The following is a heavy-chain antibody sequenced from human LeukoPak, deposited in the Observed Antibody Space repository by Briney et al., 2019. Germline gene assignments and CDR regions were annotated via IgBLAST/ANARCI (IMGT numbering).Heavy chain of an antibody. V-gene: IGHV3-30*02. CDR2: IHYDGSNK. J-gene: IGHJ5*02. CDR1: GFTFSSFG. D-gene: IGHD3-10*01. Sequence: GGSLRLSCAASGFTFSSFGMHWVRQAPGKGLEWVAFIHYDGSNKYYVDSVKGRFTVYRDNSKNRLYLQMNSLRAEDTAVYFCAKDRTPYGSGHNWFDPWGQGTLVTVSS. CDR3: AKDRTPYGSGHNWFDP.